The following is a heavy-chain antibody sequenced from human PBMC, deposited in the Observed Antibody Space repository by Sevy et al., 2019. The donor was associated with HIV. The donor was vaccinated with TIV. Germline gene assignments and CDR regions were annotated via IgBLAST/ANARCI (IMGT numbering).Heavy chain of an antibody. CDR2: ISAYNGNT. V-gene: IGHV1-18*01. CDR1: GYTFTSYG. Sequence: ASVKVSCKASGYTFTSYGISWVRQAPGQGLEWMGWISAYNGNTNYAQNLQGRVTMTTDTSTRTACMELRSLRSDDTAVYYCAGVRWRYCSGGSCYSGPGDGWFDPWGQGTLVTVSS. J-gene: IGHJ5*02. D-gene: IGHD2-15*01. CDR3: AGVRWRYCSGGSCYSGPGDGWFDP.